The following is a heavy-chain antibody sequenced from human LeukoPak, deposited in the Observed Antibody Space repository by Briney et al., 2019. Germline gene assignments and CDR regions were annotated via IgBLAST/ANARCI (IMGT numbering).Heavy chain of an antibody. V-gene: IGHV3-23*01. CDR2: IGGSGGST. D-gene: IGHD5-12*01. Sequence: PGGSLRLSCAASGFTFSSYAMSWVRQAPGKGLEWVSAIGGSGGSTYYADSVKGRFTISRDNSENTLYLQMNSLRAEDTAVYYCAYTPKYSGYDSDYFDYWGQGTLVTVSS. J-gene: IGHJ4*02. CDR3: AYTPKYSGYDSDYFDY. CDR1: GFTFSSYA.